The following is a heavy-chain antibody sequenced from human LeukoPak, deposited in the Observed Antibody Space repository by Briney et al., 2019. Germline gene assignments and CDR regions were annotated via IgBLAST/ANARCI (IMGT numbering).Heavy chain of an antibody. CDR3: ARISSWFDP. Sequence: SVKVSCKASGYTFTGYYMHWVRQAPGQGLEWMGRIIPIFGTGNYAQKFQGRVTITTDESTSTAYMELSSLRSEDTAVYYCARISSWFDPWGQGTLVTVSS. CDR2: IIPIFGTG. CDR1: GYTFTGYY. J-gene: IGHJ5*02. V-gene: IGHV1-69*05.